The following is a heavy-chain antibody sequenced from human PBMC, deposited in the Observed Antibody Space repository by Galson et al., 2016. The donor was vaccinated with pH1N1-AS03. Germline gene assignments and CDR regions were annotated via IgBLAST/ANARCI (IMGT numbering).Heavy chain of an antibody. CDR2: MKGDGSTT. CDR3: GKGGYSTSPPAVDS. V-gene: IGHV3-7*03. D-gene: IGHD6-6*01. J-gene: IGHJ5*01. CDR1: GFSFRMYW. Sequence: SLRLSCAASGFSFRMYWMTWVRQAPGKGLEWVANMKGDGSTTYYLDSVKGRFTISRDNAENSLYLQMNSLRDEDTAVYYCGKGGYSTSPPAVDSWGHGTLVTVSS.